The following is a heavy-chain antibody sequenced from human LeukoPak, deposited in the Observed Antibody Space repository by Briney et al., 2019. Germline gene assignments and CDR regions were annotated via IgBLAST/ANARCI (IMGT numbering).Heavy chain of an antibody. V-gene: IGHV1-24*01. J-gene: IGHJ6*02. D-gene: IGHD3-10*01. Sequence: ASVKVSCKVSGYTLTDLSMHWVRQAPGKGLEWMGGFDPEDGGTIYAQKFQGRVTMTEDTSTDTAYMELSSLRSEDTAVYYCATASTPPPQELLWFGELLRSAYYYYGMDVWGQGTTVTVSS. CDR1: GYTLTDLS. CDR3: ATASTPPPQELLWFGELLRSAYYYYGMDV. CDR2: FDPEDGGT.